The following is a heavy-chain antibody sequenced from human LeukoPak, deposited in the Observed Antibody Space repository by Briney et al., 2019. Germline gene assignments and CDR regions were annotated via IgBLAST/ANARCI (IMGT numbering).Heavy chain of an antibody. CDR3: ARGGYYYGSGSYFDY. V-gene: IGHV4-39*07. Sequence: SETLSLTCTVSGGSISSSSYYWGWIRQPPGKGLEWIGSIYYSGSTYYNPSLKSRVTISVDTSKNQFSLKLSSVTAADTAVYYCARGGYYYGSGSYFDYWGQGTLVTVSS. CDR2: IYYSGST. J-gene: IGHJ4*02. CDR1: GGSISSSSYY. D-gene: IGHD3-10*01.